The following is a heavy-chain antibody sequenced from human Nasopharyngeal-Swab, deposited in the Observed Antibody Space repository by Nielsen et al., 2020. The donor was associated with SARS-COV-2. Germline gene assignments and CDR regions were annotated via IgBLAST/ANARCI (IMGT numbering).Heavy chain of an antibody. J-gene: IGHJ4*02. V-gene: IGHV3-7*03. CDR1: GFTFSSYW. CDR2: IKQDGSEK. CDR3: ARDSRGYSYGYIYFDY. D-gene: IGHD5-18*01. Sequence: GASLKISCAASGFTFSSYWMSWVRQAPGKGLEWVANIKQDGSEKYYVDSVKGRFTISRDNAKNSLYLQMNSLRAEDTAVYYCARDSRGYSYGYIYFDYWGQGTLVTVSS.